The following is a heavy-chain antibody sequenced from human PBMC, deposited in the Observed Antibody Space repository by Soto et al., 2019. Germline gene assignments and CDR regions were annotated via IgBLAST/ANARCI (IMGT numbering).Heavy chain of an antibody. CDR1: GFTFSSYA. Sequence: GGSLRLSCAASGFTFSSYAMSWVRQAPGKGLEWVSAISGSGGSTYYADSVKGRFTISRDNSKNTLYLQMNSLRAEDTAVYYCAKATNYDSSGYYYYYYGMDVWGQGTTVTVSS. D-gene: IGHD3-22*01. CDR3: AKATNYDSSGYYYYYYGMDV. J-gene: IGHJ6*02. V-gene: IGHV3-23*01. CDR2: ISGSGGST.